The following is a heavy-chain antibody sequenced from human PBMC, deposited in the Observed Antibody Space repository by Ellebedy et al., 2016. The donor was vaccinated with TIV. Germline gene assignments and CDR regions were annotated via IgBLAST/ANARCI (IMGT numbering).Heavy chain of an antibody. V-gene: IGHV3-33*01. CDR3: ARDGGDIVVVVAATPHFDY. J-gene: IGHJ4*02. D-gene: IGHD2-15*01. CDR2: IWYDGSNK. Sequence: GGSLRLSXAASGFTFSSYGMHWVRQAPGKGLEWVAVIWYDGSNKYYADSVKGRFTISRDNSKNTLYLQMNSLRAEDTAVYYCARDGGDIVVVVAATPHFDYWGQGTLVTVSS. CDR1: GFTFSSYG.